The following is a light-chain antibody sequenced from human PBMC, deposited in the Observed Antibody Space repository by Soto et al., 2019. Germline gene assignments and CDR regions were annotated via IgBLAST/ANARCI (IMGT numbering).Light chain of an antibody. CDR2: GAS. V-gene: IGKV3-15*01. Sequence: EIVMTQSPATLSVSPGERATLSCRASQSVSSNLGWYQQRPGQAPRLLIYGASTRATGIPARFSGSGSGTEFTLTISSLQSEDSAVYYCQQDNNLSSITVGQGTRLEIK. CDR3: QQDNNLSSIT. CDR1: QSVSSN. J-gene: IGKJ5*01.